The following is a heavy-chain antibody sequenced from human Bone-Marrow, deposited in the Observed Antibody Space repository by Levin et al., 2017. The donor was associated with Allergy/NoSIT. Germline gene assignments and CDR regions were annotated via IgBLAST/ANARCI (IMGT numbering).Heavy chain of an antibody. J-gene: IGHJ3*01. CDR3: ARVGNYAVVADAFDL. CDR2: ITWNSGTT. D-gene: IGHD1-7*01. V-gene: IGHV3-20*04. Sequence: SCAASQFIFDDHGMSWVRQAPGKGLEWVSGITWNSGTTGYADSVKGRFTISRDNAKNTLYLQMNSLRVEDTALYYCARVGNYAVVADAFDLWGQGTMVTVSS. CDR1: QFIFDDHG.